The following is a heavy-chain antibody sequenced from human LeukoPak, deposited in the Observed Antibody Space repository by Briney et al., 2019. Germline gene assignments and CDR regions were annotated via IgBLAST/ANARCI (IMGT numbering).Heavy chain of an antibody. CDR3: ARDRIEGATSDFDY. Sequence: GGSLRLSCAASGLTVSDNFMSWVRQAPGKGLEWVSVLYRGGNTYYADSVKGRFTISRDNSKNMVYLQMNSLTAEDTAVYYCARDRIEGATSDFDYWGQGTLVTVSS. D-gene: IGHD2-21*01. J-gene: IGHJ4*02. V-gene: IGHV3-66*01. CDR1: GLTVSDNF. CDR2: LYRGGNT.